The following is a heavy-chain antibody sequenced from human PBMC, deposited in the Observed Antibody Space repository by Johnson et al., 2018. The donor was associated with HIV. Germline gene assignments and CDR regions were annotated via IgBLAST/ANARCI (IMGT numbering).Heavy chain of an antibody. CDR1: GFTFNSFG. CDR3: AREKIAAAGLDAFDI. V-gene: IGHV3-NL1*01. CDR2: IYNSGST. Sequence: VQLVESGGGVVRPGGSLSLSCAASGFTFNSFGVHWVRQAPGKGLEWVSVIYNSGSTYYADSVKGRFTISRDNSKNTLYLQMNSLRVEDTAVYYCAREKIAAAGLDAFDIWGQGTMVIVSS. D-gene: IGHD6-13*01. J-gene: IGHJ3*02.